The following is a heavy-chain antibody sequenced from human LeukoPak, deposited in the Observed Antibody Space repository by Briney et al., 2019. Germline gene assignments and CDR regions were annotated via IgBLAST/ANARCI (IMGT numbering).Heavy chain of an antibody. D-gene: IGHD1-26*01. J-gene: IGHJ4*02. V-gene: IGHV4-39*02. CDR3: ATFSGNYVFDY. Sequence: PSETLSLTCSVSGGSINRSSKYWGWHRQSPGKGLVWIGSVYYSGSTDYNSSLKSRVTISVDTSKNHFSLKLSSVTAADTAVYYCATFSGNYVFDYWGQGTRVTVS. CDR1: GGSINRSSKY. CDR2: VYYSGST.